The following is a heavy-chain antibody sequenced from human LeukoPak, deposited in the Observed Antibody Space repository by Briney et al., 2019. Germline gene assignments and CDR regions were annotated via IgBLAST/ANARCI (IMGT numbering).Heavy chain of an antibody. CDR3: ARWGLGYCSSTSCYKFDY. CDR2: INHSGST. D-gene: IGHD2-2*02. CDR1: GGTFSGYY. J-gene: IGHJ4*02. V-gene: IGHV4-34*01. Sequence: SETLSLTCAVYGGTFSGYYWSWIRQPPGKGLEWIGEINHSGSTNYNPSLKSRVTISVDTSKNQFSLKLSSVTAADTAVYYCARWGLGYCSSTSCYKFDYWGQGTLVTVSS.